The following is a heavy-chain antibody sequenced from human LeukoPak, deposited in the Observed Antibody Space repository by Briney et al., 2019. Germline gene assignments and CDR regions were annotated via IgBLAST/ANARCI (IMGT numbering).Heavy chain of an antibody. J-gene: IGHJ5*02. Sequence: QPGGSLRLSCAASGFTVSSNYMSWVRQAPGKGLEWVSVIYSGGSTYYAGSVKGRITISRDTSKNTLYLQINSLRAEDTAVYYCARAYSHAFDPWGQGTLVTVSS. CDR3: ARAYSHAFDP. V-gene: IGHV3-66*01. CDR1: GFTVSSNY. CDR2: IYSGGST. D-gene: IGHD2-21*01.